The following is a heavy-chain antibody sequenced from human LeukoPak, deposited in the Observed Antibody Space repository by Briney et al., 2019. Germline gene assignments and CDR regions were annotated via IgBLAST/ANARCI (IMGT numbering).Heavy chain of an antibody. CDR2: IYYSGST. CDR3: ARDPGIGYCGGDCSYYMDV. Sequence: SETLSLTCTVSGGSISSYYWRWIRQPPGKGLEWIGYIYYSGSTNYNPSLKSRVTISVDTSKNQFSLKLSSVTAADTAVYYCARDPGIGYCGGDCSYYMDVWGKGTTVTVSS. V-gene: IGHV4-59*01. J-gene: IGHJ6*03. D-gene: IGHD2-21*01. CDR1: GGSISSYY.